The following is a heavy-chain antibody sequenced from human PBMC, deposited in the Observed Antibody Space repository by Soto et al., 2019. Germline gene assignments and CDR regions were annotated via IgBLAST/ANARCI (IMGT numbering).Heavy chain of an antibody. CDR1: GGSLSGYY. CDR3: ARGWGRIFDY. D-gene: IGHD7-27*01. J-gene: IGHJ4*02. Sequence: QVQLQQWGAGLLKPSETLSLTCAVYGGSLSGYYWSWIRQPPGKGLEWIGEINHSGSTNYNPSLKSRVTRSVDTSKNPFSLKLSSVTAADTAVYYWARGWGRIFDYWGQGTLVTVSS. V-gene: IGHV4-34*01. CDR2: INHSGST.